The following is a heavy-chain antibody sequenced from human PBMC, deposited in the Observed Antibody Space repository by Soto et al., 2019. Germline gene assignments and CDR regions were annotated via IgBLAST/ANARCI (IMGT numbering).Heavy chain of an antibody. Sequence: QMQLQKSGPGLVKPSETLSLNCVVSGGSVSSGDHAWGWIRQPPGKGLEWIGSSGSVNYNPSLRSRVTISVDTAKNQFSLKLSSVTAADTAVYYCGRDNWGSIDYWGQGTQVAVSS. CDR2: SSGSV. D-gene: IGHD7-27*01. CDR3: GRDNWGSIDY. V-gene: IGHV4-61*08. J-gene: IGHJ4*02. CDR1: GGSVSSGDHA.